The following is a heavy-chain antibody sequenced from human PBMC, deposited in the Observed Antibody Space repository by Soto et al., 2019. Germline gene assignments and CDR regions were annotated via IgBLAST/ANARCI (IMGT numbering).Heavy chain of an antibody. V-gene: IGHV3-43*01. Sequence: GGSLRLSCAASGFTFDDYTMHWVRQAPGKGLEWVSLISWDGGSTYYADSVKGRFTISRDNSKNSLYLQMNSLRTEDTALYYCAKARYCSGGSCYSLDYWGQGTLVTVSS. CDR3: AKARYCSGGSCYSLDY. CDR2: ISWDGGST. J-gene: IGHJ4*02. D-gene: IGHD2-15*01. CDR1: GFTFDDYT.